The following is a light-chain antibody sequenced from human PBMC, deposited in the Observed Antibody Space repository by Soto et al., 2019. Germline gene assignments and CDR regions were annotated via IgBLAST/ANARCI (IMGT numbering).Light chain of an antibody. CDR3: QQYGTSPRT. CDR2: GAS. CDR1: QSLLFSDGKTC. Sequence: DIVMTQTPLSLSVTPGQPASISCKSSQSLLFSDGKTCLYWYDXKPGQSPRPXIYGASSRATGIPDRFSGSGSGTDCTITISRLEPEDGEVYVCQQYGTSPRTFGQGTKVEIK. J-gene: IGKJ1*01. V-gene: IGKV2-29*01.